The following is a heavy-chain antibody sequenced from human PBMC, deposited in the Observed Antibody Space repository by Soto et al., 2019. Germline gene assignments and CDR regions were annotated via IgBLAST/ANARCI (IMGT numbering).Heavy chain of an antibody. CDR3: AKGVGIDIGDLGNCFDP. V-gene: IGHV3-23*01. Sequence: EVQLLESGGGLVQPGGSLRLSCAASGFTFSSYAMSWVRQAPGKGLEWVSGISGSGGSTYYADSVKGRFTISRDNSKNTLYLQMNSLRAEDTAVYYCAKGVGIDIGDLGNCFDPWGQGTLVTVSS. CDR2: ISGSGGST. CDR1: GFTFSSYA. D-gene: IGHD5-12*01. J-gene: IGHJ5*02.